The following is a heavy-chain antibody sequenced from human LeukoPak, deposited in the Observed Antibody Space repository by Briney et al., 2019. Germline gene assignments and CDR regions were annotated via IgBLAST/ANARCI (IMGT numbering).Heavy chain of an antibody. V-gene: IGHV4-30-2*01. D-gene: IGHD3-10*01. CDR3: ARSRQASGLFSS. CDR2: IYDRGPA. J-gene: IGHJ5*02. Sequence: SESLSLTCTVSGYAIISGGFSWNWIRQPPGKGLEWIGCIYDRGPAHYNPSLKSRFTISVDRPKNQFFLNVTSLTAADTAVYYCARSRQASGLFSSWGQGTLVVVSS. CDR1: GYAIISGGFS.